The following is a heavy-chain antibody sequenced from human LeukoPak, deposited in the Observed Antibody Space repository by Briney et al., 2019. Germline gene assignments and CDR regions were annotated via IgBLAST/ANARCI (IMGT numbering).Heavy chain of an antibody. Sequence: GGSLRLSCAASGFTFSSYGMHWVRQAPGKGLEWVAVISYDGSNKYYADSVKGRFTVSRDNSKNTLYLQMNSLKAEDTAVYYCTREAHSNYNYWGQGTLVTVPP. V-gene: IGHV3-30*03. D-gene: IGHD4-11*01. CDR3: TREAHSNYNY. CDR2: ISYDGSNK. J-gene: IGHJ4*02. CDR1: GFTFSSYG.